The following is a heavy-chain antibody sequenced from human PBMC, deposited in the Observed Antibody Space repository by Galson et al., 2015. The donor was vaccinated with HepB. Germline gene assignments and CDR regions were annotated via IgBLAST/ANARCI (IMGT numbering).Heavy chain of an antibody. V-gene: IGHV3-23*01. CDR3: VKLGHHCVWGSYRYDAFEI. Sequence: LEWVSVVSDSGYTTYYEDSVKGRFTISRDNSNNTLSLQMDRLRAEDTAKYYCVKLGHHCVWGSYRYDAFEIWGQGTMVTVSS. CDR2: VSDSGYTT. D-gene: IGHD3-16*02. J-gene: IGHJ3*02.